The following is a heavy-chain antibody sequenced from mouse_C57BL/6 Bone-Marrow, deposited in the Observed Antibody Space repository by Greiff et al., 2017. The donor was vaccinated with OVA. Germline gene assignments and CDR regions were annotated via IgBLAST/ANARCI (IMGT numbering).Heavy chain of an antibody. D-gene: IGHD2-2*01. CDR3: VKTDWYFDV. J-gene: IGHJ1*03. Sequence: EVQRVESGGGLVKPGGSLKLSCAASGFTFSSYAMSWVRQTPEKRLEWVATISDGGSYTYYPDNVKGRFTISRDNAKNNLYLQMSHLKAEDTDGDTMVKTDWYFDVWGTGTTVTVSS. CDR1: GFTFSSYA. V-gene: IGHV5-4*01. CDR2: ISDGGSYT.